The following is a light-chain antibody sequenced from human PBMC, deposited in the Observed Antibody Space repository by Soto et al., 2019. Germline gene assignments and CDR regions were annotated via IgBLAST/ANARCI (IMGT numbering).Light chain of an antibody. J-gene: IGLJ3*02. V-gene: IGLV2-23*02. CDR1: SSDVGSYNL. CDR2: EVS. CDR3: CSYAGSSTLGV. Sequence: QSVLTQPASVSGSPGQSITISCTGTSSDVGSYNLVSWYQQHPGKAPKLMIYEVSKRPSGVSNRFSGSKSGNTASLTISGLQAEDEAYYYCCSYAGSSTLGVFGGGTKLTVL.